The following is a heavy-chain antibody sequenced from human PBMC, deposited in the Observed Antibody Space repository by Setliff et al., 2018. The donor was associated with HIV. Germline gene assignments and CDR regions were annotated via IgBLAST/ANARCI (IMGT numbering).Heavy chain of an antibody. J-gene: IGHJ6*03. V-gene: IGHV4-28*01. CDR3: ARSTVGIRGVVRGYYYYYMDV. CDR1: GYSISSSNW. CDR2: IDYSGST. Sequence: PSETLSLTCTVSGYSISSSNWWGWIRQTPGKGLEWIGYIDYSGSTYYNPSLEGRVTMSVDTSKNQFSLKLTSVTAVDTAAYYCARSTVGIRGVVRGYYYYYMDVWGKGTTVTVSS. D-gene: IGHD3-10*01.